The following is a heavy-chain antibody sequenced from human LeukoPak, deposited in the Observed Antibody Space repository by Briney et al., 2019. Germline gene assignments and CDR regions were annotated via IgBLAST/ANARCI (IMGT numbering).Heavy chain of an antibody. D-gene: IGHD1-14*01. Sequence: PGRSLRLSCAASGFAFSLETMHWVRQAPGKGLEWVSLITSNGGSTNYADSVKGRFTISRDNSQNSLFLQMDSLRTGDTAFYYCVKVDHGDAFHVWGQGTLVTVSS. J-gene: IGHJ3*01. CDR2: ITSNGGST. CDR3: VKVDHGDAFHV. V-gene: IGHV3-43*01. CDR1: GFAFSLET.